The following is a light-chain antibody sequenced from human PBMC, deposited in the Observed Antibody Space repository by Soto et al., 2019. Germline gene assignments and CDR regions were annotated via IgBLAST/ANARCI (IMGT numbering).Light chain of an antibody. CDR2: GAS. CDR3: QHYGSSAL. V-gene: IGKV3-20*01. J-gene: IGKJ3*01. Sequence: EIVLTQSPGTLSLSPGERATLSCRASQSVSSSYLAWYQQKPGQAPRLLIYGASSRATGIPDRFSGSGSGTDSTLTISRLEPEDFAVYYCQHYGSSALFGPGTKVDIK. CDR1: QSVSSSY.